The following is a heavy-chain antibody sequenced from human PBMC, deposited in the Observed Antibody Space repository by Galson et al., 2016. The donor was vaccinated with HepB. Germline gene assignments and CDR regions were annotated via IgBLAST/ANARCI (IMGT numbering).Heavy chain of an antibody. V-gene: IGHV3-23*01. CDR3: AKGLYGDYSYFDD. CDR2: IAGSGAPT. CDR1: GFTFNIYA. J-gene: IGHJ4*02. Sequence: PRLSCAASGFTFNIYAMSWVRQAPGKGLEWVAAIAGSGAPTNYADSVKGRFTISRDNSKNTLYLQVNSLRAEDTAVYYCAKGLYGDYSYFDDWGQGTLVTVSS. D-gene: IGHD4-17*01.